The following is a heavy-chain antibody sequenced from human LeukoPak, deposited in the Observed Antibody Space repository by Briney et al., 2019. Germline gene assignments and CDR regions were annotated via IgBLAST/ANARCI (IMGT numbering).Heavy chain of an antibody. Sequence: GGSLRLSCAASGFTVSSNYMSWVRQAPGKGLEWVSVIYSGGSTYYADSVKGRSTISRDNSKNTLYLQMNSLRAEDTAVYYCARDSADHQFDYWGQGTLVTVSS. CDR1: GFTVSSNY. V-gene: IGHV3-53*01. D-gene: IGHD1-14*01. CDR2: IYSGGST. J-gene: IGHJ4*02. CDR3: ARDSADHQFDY.